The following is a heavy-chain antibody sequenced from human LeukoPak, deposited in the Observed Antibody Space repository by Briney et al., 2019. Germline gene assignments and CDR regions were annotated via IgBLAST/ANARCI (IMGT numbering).Heavy chain of an antibody. CDR2: IYHSGST. V-gene: IGHV4-30-2*01. D-gene: IGHD1-26*01. CDR3: AMEVLYSGSYPYFDY. Sequence: SETLSLTCAVSGGSISSGGYSWSWIRQPPGKGLEWIGYIYHSGSTYYNPSLKSRVTISVDRSKNQFSLKLSSVTAADTAVYYCAMEVLYSGSYPYFDYWGQGTLVTVSS. J-gene: IGHJ4*02. CDR1: GGSISSGGYS.